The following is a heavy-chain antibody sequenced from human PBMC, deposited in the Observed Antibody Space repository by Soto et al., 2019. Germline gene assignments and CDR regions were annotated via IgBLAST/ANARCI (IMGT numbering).Heavy chain of an antibody. CDR1: GFTFSSYG. Sequence: QVQLVESGGGVVQPGRSLRLSCAASGFTFSSYGMHWVRQAPGKGLEWVAVISYDGSNKYYADSVKGRFTISRDNSKNTLYLQMNSLRAEDTAVYYCAKDGSSFDYWGQGTLVTVSS. D-gene: IGHD6-6*01. V-gene: IGHV3-30*18. CDR3: AKDGSSFDY. CDR2: ISYDGSNK. J-gene: IGHJ4*02.